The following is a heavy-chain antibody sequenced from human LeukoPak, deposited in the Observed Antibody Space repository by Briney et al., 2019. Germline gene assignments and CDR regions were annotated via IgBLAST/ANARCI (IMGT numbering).Heavy chain of an antibody. V-gene: IGHV1-18*04. Sequence: ASVKVSCKASGYTFTSYCMHWVRQAPGRGLEWMGRINAYNGNTNYEQKLQGRVIMTTDTSTSTVYMELRSLRSDDTAVYYCARGGRGNFDYWGQGTLVTVSS. J-gene: IGHJ4*02. CDR1: GYTFTSYC. CDR3: ARGGRGNFDY. CDR2: INAYNGNT. D-gene: IGHD3-10*01.